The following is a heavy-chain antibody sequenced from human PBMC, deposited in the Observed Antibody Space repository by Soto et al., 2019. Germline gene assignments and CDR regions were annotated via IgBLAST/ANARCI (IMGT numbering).Heavy chain of an antibody. CDR1: GGTFSNYA. V-gene: IGHV1-69*12. CDR3: ASRLKEAGIGGTNNYGMDV. D-gene: IGHD6-19*01. CDR2: IMPVFNRA. Sequence: QVQLVQSGAEVKKPGSSVKVSCKASGGTFSNYAFSWVRQVPGQGLEWLGGIMPVFNRADYAPKFRGRLTVAADESTITAHMELSSLRSEHTAVYYCASRLKEAGIGGTNNYGMDVWGQGTTVTVSS. J-gene: IGHJ6*02.